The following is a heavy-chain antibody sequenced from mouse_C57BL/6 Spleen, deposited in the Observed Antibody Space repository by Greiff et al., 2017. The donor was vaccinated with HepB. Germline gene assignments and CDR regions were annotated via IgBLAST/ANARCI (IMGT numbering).Heavy chain of an antibody. J-gene: IGHJ1*03. V-gene: IGHV1-72*01. Sequence: QVQLQQPGAELVKPGASVKLSCKASGYTFTSYWMHWVKQRPGRGLEWLGMIDPDSGGTKYNEKFKSKATLTVDKPSSTAYMQLSSLTYEDSAVYDCVRSNWDWYFDVWGTGTTVTVSS. D-gene: IGHD4-1*01. CDR3: VRSNWDWYFDV. CDR1: GYTFTSYW. CDR2: IDPDSGGT.